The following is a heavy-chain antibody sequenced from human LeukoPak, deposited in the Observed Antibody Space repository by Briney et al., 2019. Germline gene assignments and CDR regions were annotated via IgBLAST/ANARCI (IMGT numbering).Heavy chain of an antibody. CDR1: GFTFSSYG. CDR3: ARSYYDILTGYFSDAFDI. Sequence: GGSLRLSCAASGFTFSSYGMHWVRQAPGKGLEWVSSISSSSSYIYHADSVKGRFTISRDNAKNSLYLQMNSLRAEDTAVYYCARSYYDILTGYFSDAFDIWGQGTMVTVST. J-gene: IGHJ3*02. D-gene: IGHD3-9*01. CDR2: ISSSSSYI. V-gene: IGHV3-21*01.